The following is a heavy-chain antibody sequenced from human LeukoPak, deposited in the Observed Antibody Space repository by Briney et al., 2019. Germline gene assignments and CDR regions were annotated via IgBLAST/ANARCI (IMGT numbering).Heavy chain of an antibody. J-gene: IGHJ3*02. D-gene: IGHD3-10*01. CDR2: IYSGGST. Sequence: GGSLRLSCAASGFTVSSNYMSWVRQAPGKGLEWVSVIYSGGSTYYADSVKGRFTISRDNSKNTLYLQMNSLRAEDTAVYYCARESLWMVRGAQLAHVFDIRGQGKMVTVS. CDR3: ARESLWMVRGAQLAHVFDI. V-gene: IGHV3-66*01. CDR1: GFTVSSNY.